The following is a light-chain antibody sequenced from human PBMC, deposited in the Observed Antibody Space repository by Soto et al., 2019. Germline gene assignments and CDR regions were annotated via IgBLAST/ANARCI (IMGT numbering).Light chain of an antibody. CDR3: QQYGSSPPIN. CDR2: GAS. CDR1: QSVSRSY. V-gene: IGKV3-20*01. Sequence: EIVLTQSPGTLSLSPVARATLSCSSSQSVSRSYLAWYQQKPGQAPRLLIYGASSRATGIPDRFSGSGSGTDFTLTIRRLEPEDFAVYYCQQYGSSPPINCGKGKRREIK. J-gene: IGKJ5*01.